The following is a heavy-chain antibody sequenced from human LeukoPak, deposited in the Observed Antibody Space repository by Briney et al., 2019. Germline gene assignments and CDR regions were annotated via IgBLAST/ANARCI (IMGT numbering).Heavy chain of an antibody. V-gene: IGHV3-21*01. CDR2: ISSSSSYI. CDR3: ARWGGYSGYDSDY. J-gene: IGHJ4*02. Sequence: RGSLRLSCAASGFTFSSYSINWVRQAPGKGLEWVSSISSSSSYIYYADSVKGRFTISRDNAKNSLYLQMNSLRAEDTAVYYCARWGGYSGYDSDYWGQGTLVTVSS. CDR1: GFTFSSYS. D-gene: IGHD5-12*01.